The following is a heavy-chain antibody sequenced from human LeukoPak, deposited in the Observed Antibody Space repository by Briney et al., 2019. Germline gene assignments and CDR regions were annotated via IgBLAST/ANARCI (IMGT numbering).Heavy chain of an antibody. J-gene: IGHJ5*02. CDR3: AKDDNYIRFLS. V-gene: IGHV4-59*01. CDR1: GGSISSYY. D-gene: IGHD3-16*01. Sequence: SETLSLTCTVPGGSISSYYWSWIRQPPGKGLEWIGYIYYSGSTNYNPSLKSRVTISVDTSKNQFSLKLSSVTAADTAVYYCAKDDNYIRFLSWGQGTLVTVSS. CDR2: IYYSGST.